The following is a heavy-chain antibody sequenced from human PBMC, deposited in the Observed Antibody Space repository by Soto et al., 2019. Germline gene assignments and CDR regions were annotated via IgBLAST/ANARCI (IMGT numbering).Heavy chain of an antibody. J-gene: IGHJ4*02. CDR2: IYYSGST. Sequence: SETLSLTCTVSGGSISSYYWSWIRQPPGKGLEWIGYIYYSGSTNYNPSLKSRVTISVDTSKNQFSLKLSFVTAADTAVYYCARHTYYYDSSGYYFFDYWGQGTLVTVSS. CDR1: GGSISSYY. CDR3: ARHTYYYDSSGYYFFDY. V-gene: IGHV4-59*08. D-gene: IGHD3-22*01.